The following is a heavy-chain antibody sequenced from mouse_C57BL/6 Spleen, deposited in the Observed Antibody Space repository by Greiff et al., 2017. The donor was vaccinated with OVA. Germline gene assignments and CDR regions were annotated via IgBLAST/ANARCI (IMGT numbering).Heavy chain of an antibody. D-gene: IGHD2-3*01. CDR1: GFTFSDYY. Sequence: EVMLVESEGGLVQPGSSMKLSCTASGFTFSDYYMAWVRQVPEKGLEWVANINYDGSSTYYLDSLKSRFIISRDNAKNILYLQMSSLKSEDTATYYCARDGGLLYWYFDVWGTGTTVTVSS. J-gene: IGHJ1*03. V-gene: IGHV5-16*01. CDR3: ARDGGLLYWYFDV. CDR2: INYDGSST.